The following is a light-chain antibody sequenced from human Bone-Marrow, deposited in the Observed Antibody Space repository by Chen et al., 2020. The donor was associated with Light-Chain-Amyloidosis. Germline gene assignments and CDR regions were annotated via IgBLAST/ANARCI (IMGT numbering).Light chain of an antibody. CDR2: WAS. Sequence: DIVMTQSPDSLAVSLGERATINCKSSQSVLYSSNNENYLAWYQQKPGQPPKLLIYWASTRESGVPDRFSGSGSGTDFTLTITSLQSEDVAVYVCQQYYSTPWTFGQGTKVEIK. CDR1: QSVLYSSNNENY. CDR3: QQYYSTPWT. J-gene: IGKJ1*01. V-gene: IGKV4-1*01.